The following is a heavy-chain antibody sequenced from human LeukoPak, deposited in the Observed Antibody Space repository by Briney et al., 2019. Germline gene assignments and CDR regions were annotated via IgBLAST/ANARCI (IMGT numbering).Heavy chain of an antibody. CDR2: IKSKTDGGTT. D-gene: IGHD2-2*01. CDR3: TTGPIHCSSTSCSY. Sequence: GGSLRLSCAASGFIFSNAWMSWVRQAPGKGLEWVDRIKSKTDGGTTDYAAPVKGRFTISRDDSKNTLYLQMNSLKTEDTAVYYCTTGPIHCSSTSCSYWGQGTLVTVSS. J-gene: IGHJ4*02. V-gene: IGHV3-15*01. CDR1: GFIFSNAW.